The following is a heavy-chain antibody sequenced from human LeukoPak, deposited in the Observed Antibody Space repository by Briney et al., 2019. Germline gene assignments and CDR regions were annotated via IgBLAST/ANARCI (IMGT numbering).Heavy chain of an antibody. J-gene: IGHJ4*02. CDR1: GFTFSSYA. CDR3: AKDPSYSSSSGY. D-gene: IGHD6-6*01. Sequence: GGSLRLSCADSGFTFSSYAMSWVRQAPGKGLEWVSAISGSGGSTYYADSVKGRFTISRDNSKHTLYLQMNSLRAEDTSVYYCAKDPSYSSSSGYWGQGTLVTVSS. CDR2: ISGSGGST. V-gene: IGHV3-23*01.